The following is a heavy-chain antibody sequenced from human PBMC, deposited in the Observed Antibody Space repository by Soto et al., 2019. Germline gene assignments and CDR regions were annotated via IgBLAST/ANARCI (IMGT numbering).Heavy chain of an antibody. J-gene: IGHJ5*02. CDR1: GFTFSSYS. CDR2: ISSSSSTI. D-gene: IGHD3-10*01. Sequence: EVQLVESGGGLVQPGGSLRLSCAASGFTFSSYSMNWVRQAPGKGLEWVSYISSSSSTIYYADSVKGRFTISRDNAKNSLYLQRSSLRAEDTAVYYCAREYYGSGSYYPGGWFDPWGQGTLVTVSS. V-gene: IGHV3-48*01. CDR3: AREYYGSGSYYPGGWFDP.